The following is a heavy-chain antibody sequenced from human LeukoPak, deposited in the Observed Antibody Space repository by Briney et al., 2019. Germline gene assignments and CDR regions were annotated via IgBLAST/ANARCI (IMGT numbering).Heavy chain of an antibody. CDR2: ISAYNGNT. Sequence: ASVKVSCKASGYTFTSYGISWVRQAPGQGLEWMGWISAYNGNTNYAQKHQGRVTMTTDTSTSTAYMELRSLRSDDTAVYYCARDLEFFGVVMPDYWGQGTLVTVSS. J-gene: IGHJ4*02. D-gene: IGHD3-3*01. CDR1: GYTFTSYG. V-gene: IGHV1-18*01. CDR3: ARDLEFFGVVMPDY.